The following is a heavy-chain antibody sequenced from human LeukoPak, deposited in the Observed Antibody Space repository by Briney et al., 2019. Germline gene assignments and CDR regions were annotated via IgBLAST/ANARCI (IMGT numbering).Heavy chain of an antibody. D-gene: IGHD4/OR15-4a*01. CDR2: ISSSSSYI. V-gene: IGHV3-21*01. Sequence: GGSLRLSCAASGFTFSSYSMNWVRQAPGKGLEWVSSISSSSSYIYYADSVKGRFTISRDNAKNSLYLQMNSLRAEDTAVYYCAKESGALGAPLYDYWGRGILVTASS. CDR1: GFTFSSYS. CDR3: AKESGALGAPLYDY. J-gene: IGHJ4*02.